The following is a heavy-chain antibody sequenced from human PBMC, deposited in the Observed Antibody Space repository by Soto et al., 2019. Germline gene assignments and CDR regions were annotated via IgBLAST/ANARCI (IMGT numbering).Heavy chain of an antibody. CDR3: AKCTVDKIVTSGRCKWLDP. J-gene: IGHJ5*02. V-gene: IGHV3-23*01. D-gene: IGHD6-19*01. CDR2: IRGTNGNT. CDR1: GFTFSSSA. Sequence: EVQLLESGGGLVQPGGSLRLSCAASGFTFSSSAMSWVRQAPGKGLEWVSAIRGTNGNTHYAESVKGRPTISRDNSKTTLYLQMNFLRAEETAVYYCAKCTVDKIVTSGRCKWLDPWGQGTLVIVSS.